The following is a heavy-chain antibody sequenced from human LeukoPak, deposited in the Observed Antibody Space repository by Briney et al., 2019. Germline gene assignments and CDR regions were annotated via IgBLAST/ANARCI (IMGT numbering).Heavy chain of an antibody. Sequence: GGSLRLSCAASGFTFSSYAMSWVRQAPGKGLEWVSAISGSGGSTYYADSVKGRFTISRDNSKNTLYLQMNSLRAEDTAVYYCAKARYCSGGSCYYYYGMDVWGQGTTVTVSS. CDR3: AKARYCSGGSCYYYYGMDV. D-gene: IGHD2-15*01. CDR2: ISGSGGST. CDR1: GFTFSSYA. J-gene: IGHJ6*02. V-gene: IGHV3-23*01.